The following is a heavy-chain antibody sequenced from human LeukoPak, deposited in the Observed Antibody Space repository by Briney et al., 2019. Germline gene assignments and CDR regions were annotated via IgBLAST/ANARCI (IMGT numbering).Heavy chain of an antibody. CDR2: MFYSGTA. J-gene: IGHJ5*02. CDR1: GGSISGHY. D-gene: IGHD4-17*01. CDR3: ARAPTVTNHYYSWFDP. Sequence: PSETLSLTCTVSGGSISGHYWSWIRQPPGKGLEWIGSMFYSGTAYYSPSLKSRVTISVDTSKNQFSLKLRSVTAADTAVYYCARAPTVTNHYYSWFDPWGQGTLVTVPS. V-gene: IGHV4-59*11.